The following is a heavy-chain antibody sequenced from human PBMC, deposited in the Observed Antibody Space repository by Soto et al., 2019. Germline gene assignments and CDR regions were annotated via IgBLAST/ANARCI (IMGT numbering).Heavy chain of an antibody. CDR1: GYTFTGYH. J-gene: IGHJ3*01. CDR3: ARDRRFYDSGTYDIAKDAFAV. D-gene: IGHD3-22*01. CDR2: INPNRGGT. V-gene: IGHV1-2*02. Sequence: QVQLVQSGAEVKKPGASVKVSCKASGYTFTGYHMHWVRQAPGQGLEWMGWINPNRGGTNYAQKFQGRVTLTRDTSISTAYMEVSRLGSDDTDVYYCARDRRFYDSGTYDIAKDAFAVWGQGTMGTVSS.